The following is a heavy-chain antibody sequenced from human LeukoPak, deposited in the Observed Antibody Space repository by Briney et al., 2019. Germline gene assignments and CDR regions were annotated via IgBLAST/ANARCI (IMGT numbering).Heavy chain of an antibody. D-gene: IGHD2-15*01. V-gene: IGHV3-30*18. Sequence: GGSLRLSCAASGFTFSSYGMHWVRQAPGKGLEWVAVISYDGSNKYYADSVKGRFTISRDNSKNTLYLQMNSLRAEDTAVYYCAKDQDVVVVAATYGMDVWGQGTTVTVSS. J-gene: IGHJ6*02. CDR3: AKDQDVVVVAATYGMDV. CDR1: GFTFSSYG. CDR2: ISYDGSNK.